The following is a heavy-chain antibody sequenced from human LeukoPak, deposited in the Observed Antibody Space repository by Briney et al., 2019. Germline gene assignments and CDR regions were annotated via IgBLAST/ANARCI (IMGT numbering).Heavy chain of an antibody. J-gene: IGHJ2*01. Sequence: PSETLSLTCTVSGGSISSGSYYWSWIRQPAGKGLEWIGRIYTSGSTNYNPSLKSRVTISVDTSKNQFSLKLNSVTAADSAVYYCARGRDTLLNYFDIWGRGTLVSVSS. V-gene: IGHV4-61*02. D-gene: IGHD5-18*01. CDR3: ARGRDTLLNYFDI. CDR1: GGSISSGSYY. CDR2: IYTSGST.